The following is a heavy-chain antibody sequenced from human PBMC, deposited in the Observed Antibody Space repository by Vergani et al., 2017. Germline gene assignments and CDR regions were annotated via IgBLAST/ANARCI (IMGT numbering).Heavy chain of an antibody. D-gene: IGHD2-21*01. V-gene: IGHV4-39*07. CDR1: GGSISRTSYY. CDR3: ARGALWWLRQIDS. J-gene: IGHJ4*02. Sequence: QLQLQESGPGLVKPSETLSLTCSVSGGSISRTSYYWGWVRQPPGKGLEWIGSIYYSGTTYYNPSLKSRVTISVDKSKNQFSLKLSSVTAADTAVYYCARGALWWLRQIDSWGQGTLVTVSS. CDR2: IYYSGTT.